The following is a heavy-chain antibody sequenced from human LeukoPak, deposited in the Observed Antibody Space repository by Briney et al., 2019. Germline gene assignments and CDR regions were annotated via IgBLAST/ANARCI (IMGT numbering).Heavy chain of an antibody. D-gene: IGHD6-19*01. CDR2: INANIGTR. J-gene: IGHJ5*01. CDR3: AKPISGGLAVTADWFAP. Sequence: GGSLRLSCEASGFAFSFFAMSWLRQAPGKGLEWVSTINANIGTRSYAASVRGRFTISRDNSKNTLYLPLNTLRADDTAVYYCAKPISGGLAVTADWFAPWGQGTLVVVSS. CDR1: GFAFSFFA. V-gene: IGHV3-23*01.